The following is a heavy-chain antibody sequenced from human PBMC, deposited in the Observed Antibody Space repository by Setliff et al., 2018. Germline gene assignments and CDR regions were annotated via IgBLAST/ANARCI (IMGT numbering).Heavy chain of an antibody. D-gene: IGHD3-22*01. V-gene: IGHV1-18*01. CDR1: GYTFTSYG. CDR2: ISAYNGNT. J-gene: IGHJ4*02. Sequence: ASVKVSCKTSGYTFTSYGISWVRQAPGQGLEWMGWISAYNGNTNYAQKLQGRVTMTIDTSTGTAYMELRSLRSDDTAVYICAYDSSGYYPGYWGQGTLVTVS. CDR3: AYDSSGYYPGY.